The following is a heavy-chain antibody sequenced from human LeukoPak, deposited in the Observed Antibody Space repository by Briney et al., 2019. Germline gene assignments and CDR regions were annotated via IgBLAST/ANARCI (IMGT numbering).Heavy chain of an antibody. V-gene: IGHV4-4*02. J-gene: IGHJ4*02. CDR2: ISLSGLT. CDR3: SRENGAFSPFGY. CDR1: GGSISNTNW. Sequence: SGTLSLTCGVFGGSISNTNWWSWVRQPPGQGLEWIGEISLSGLTHYNPSLESRVTVSLDKSKNQLFLNLTSVTAADTAVYYCSRENGAFSPFGYWGQGILVTVLS. D-gene: IGHD2-8*01.